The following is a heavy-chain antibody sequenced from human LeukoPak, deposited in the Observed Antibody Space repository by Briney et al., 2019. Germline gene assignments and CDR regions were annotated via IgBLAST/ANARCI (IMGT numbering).Heavy chain of an antibody. J-gene: IGHJ5*02. CDR2: ISTSVSSI. D-gene: IGHD3-10*01. CDR1: GFTFSSYT. V-gene: IGHV3-48*04. CDR3: AGGYGSGSYSA. Sequence: PRGSLRLSCAASGFTFSSYTMNWVRQAPGKGLEWVSYISTSVSSISHADSVKGRFTISRDNAKKSLSLQMNSLRAEDTAVYYCAGGYGSGSYSAWGQGTLVTVSS.